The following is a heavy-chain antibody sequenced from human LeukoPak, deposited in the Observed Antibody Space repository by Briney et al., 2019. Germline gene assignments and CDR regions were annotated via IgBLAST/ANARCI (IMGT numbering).Heavy chain of an antibody. Sequence: PGGSLRLSCAASGFTFSSYTMIWVRQAPGKGLEWVSSISSSSSYMYYADSLKGRFTISRDNAKNSLYLQMNSLRAEDTAVYYCARDDSEDYWGQGTLVTVSS. CDR1: GFTFSSYT. V-gene: IGHV3-21*01. D-gene: IGHD5-18*01. J-gene: IGHJ4*02. CDR3: ARDDSEDY. CDR2: ISSSSSYM.